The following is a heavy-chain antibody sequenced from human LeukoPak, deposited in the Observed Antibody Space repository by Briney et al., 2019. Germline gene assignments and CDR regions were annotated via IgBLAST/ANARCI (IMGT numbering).Heavy chain of an antibody. CDR1: GFTFSSYG. CDR3: ARGDCSSTSCYLFYS. V-gene: IGHV3-33*08. Sequence: PGGSLRLSCAASGFTFSSYGMHWVRQAPGKGLEWVAVIWYDGSKIYYADSVKGRFTISRDNSKNTLYLQMNSLRAEDTAVYYCARGDCSSTSCYLFYSWGQGTLVTVSS. D-gene: IGHD2-2*01. J-gene: IGHJ4*02. CDR2: IWYDGSKI.